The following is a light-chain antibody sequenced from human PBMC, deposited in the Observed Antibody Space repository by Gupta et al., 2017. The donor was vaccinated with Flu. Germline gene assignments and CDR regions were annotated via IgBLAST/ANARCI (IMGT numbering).Light chain of an antibody. V-gene: IGKV3-15*01. Sequence: EIVMTQSPATLSVSPGERVTLSCRASQSVSSTLAWYQQKPGQAPRLLIYDASTRATGIPARFSGSGSGTEFTLTISSLQSEDFAVYYCQRYNYWPPWTFGQGTKVEIK. CDR1: QSVSST. CDR2: DAS. CDR3: QRYNYWPPWT. J-gene: IGKJ1*01.